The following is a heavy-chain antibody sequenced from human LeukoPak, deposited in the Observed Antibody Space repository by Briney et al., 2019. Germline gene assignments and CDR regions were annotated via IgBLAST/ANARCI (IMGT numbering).Heavy chain of an antibody. CDR1: GFTFSSYS. CDR2: INQDGSEK. Sequence: GGSLRLSCAASGFTFSSYSMSWVRQAPGKGLEWVANINQDGSEKYCVDSLKGRFTISRDNAENSLYLQMNSLRAEDTGVYYCARDGHYTIYELRFDYWGQGALVTVSS. CDR3: ARDGHYTIYELRFDY. D-gene: IGHD5/OR15-5a*01. V-gene: IGHV3-7*01. J-gene: IGHJ4*02.